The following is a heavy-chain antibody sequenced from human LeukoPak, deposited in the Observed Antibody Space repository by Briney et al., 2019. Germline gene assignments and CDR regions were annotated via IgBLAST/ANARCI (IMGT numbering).Heavy chain of an antibody. V-gene: IGHV3-74*01. D-gene: IGHD3-9*01. CDR1: GFTFSSFN. Sequence: GGSLRLSCAASGFTFSSFNMNWGRQAPGKGLECVSRINRDGSSTSYADSVKGRFTISRDNAKNTLYLQMNSLRAEDTAVYYCARDRETYYDILTGYYTLGDAFDIWGQGTMVTVSS. J-gene: IGHJ3*02. CDR2: INRDGSST. CDR3: ARDRETYYDILTGYYTLGDAFDI.